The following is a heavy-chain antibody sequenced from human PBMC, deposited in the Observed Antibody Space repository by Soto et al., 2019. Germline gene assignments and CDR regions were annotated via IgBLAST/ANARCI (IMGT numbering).Heavy chain of an antibody. Sequence: EVQLVESGGGLIQPGGSLRLSCVVSGFTVSSANYMRWVRQAPGKGLEWVSVIYSDGTTYYADSVKGRFTISRDNSKNTLYLQMNSLRAEDTAVYYCHGYGYWGQGTLVTVSS. CDR1: GFTVSSANY. D-gene: IGHD5-12*01. CDR2: IYSDGTT. J-gene: IGHJ4*02. V-gene: IGHV3-53*01. CDR3: HGYGY.